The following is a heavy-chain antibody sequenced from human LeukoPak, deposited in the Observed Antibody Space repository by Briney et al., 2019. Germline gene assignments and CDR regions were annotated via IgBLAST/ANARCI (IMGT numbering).Heavy chain of an antibody. V-gene: IGHV4-30-4*08. Sequence: SETLSLTCTVSGGCISSGDYYWSWIRQPPGKGLEWIGYIDDRGSTYYNPSLKSRVTISVDTSKNQFSLKLSSVTAADTAVYYCARVPYDFWSGYYPKESYNWFDPWGQGTPVTVSS. CDR3: ARVPYDFWSGYYPKESYNWFDP. CDR2: IDDRGST. CDR1: GGCISSGDYY. D-gene: IGHD3-3*01. J-gene: IGHJ5*02.